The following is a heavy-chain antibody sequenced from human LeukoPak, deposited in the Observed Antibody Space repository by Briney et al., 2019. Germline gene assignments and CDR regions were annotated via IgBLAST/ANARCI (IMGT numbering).Heavy chain of an antibody. J-gene: IGHJ6*02. CDR3: ARSVVVAATTHYYYYYGMDV. D-gene: IGHD2-15*01. CDR2: INHSGST. Sequence: PSETLSLTCAVYGGSFSGYYWSWIRHPPGKGLEWIGEINHSGSTNYNPSLKSRVTISVDTSKNQFSLKLSSVTAADTAVYYCARSVVVAATTHYYYYYGMDVWGQGTTVTVSS. CDR1: GGSFSGYY. V-gene: IGHV4-34*01.